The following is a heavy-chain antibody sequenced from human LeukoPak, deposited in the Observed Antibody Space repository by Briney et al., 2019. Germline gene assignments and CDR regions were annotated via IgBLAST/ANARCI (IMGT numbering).Heavy chain of an antibody. J-gene: IGHJ6*03. CDR3: ARGGCSGGSCYSFYYYYYMDV. CDR2: ISSSSSYI. CDR1: GFTFSSYS. D-gene: IGHD2-15*01. V-gene: IGHV3-21*01. Sequence: TGGSLRLSCAASGFTFSSYSMNWVRQAPGKGLEWVSSISSSSSYIYYADSVKGRFTISRDNAKNSLYLQMNSLRAEDTAVYYCARGGCSGGSCYSFYYYYYMDVWGKGTTVTVSS.